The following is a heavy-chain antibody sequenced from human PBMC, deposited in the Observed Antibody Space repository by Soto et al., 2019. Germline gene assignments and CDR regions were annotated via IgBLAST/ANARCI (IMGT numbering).Heavy chain of an antibody. D-gene: IGHD2-2*02. Sequence: GGSLRLSCAASGFTFSSYAVSWVRQAPGKGLEWVSGITASGGSTSYADSVKGRFTISRDNSKNTLYLQMNSLRAEDTAVYYCAHTQGIVLVPAAIWYWGQVTLVTVSS. J-gene: IGHJ4*02. CDR2: ITASGGST. V-gene: IGHV3-23*01. CDR3: AHTQGIVLVPAAIWY. CDR1: GFTFSSYA.